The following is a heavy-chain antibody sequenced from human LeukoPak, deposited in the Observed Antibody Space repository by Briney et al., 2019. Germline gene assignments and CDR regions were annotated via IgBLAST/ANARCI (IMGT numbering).Heavy chain of an antibody. D-gene: IGHD3-10*01. CDR2: INHSGST. Sequence: TSETLSLTCAVYGGSFSGYYWSWIRQPPGKGLEWIGEINHSGSTNYNPSLKSRVTISVDTSKNQFSLKLSSVTAADTAVYYCARQARWLDYYGSVTYAFDLWGQGTMVTVSS. V-gene: IGHV4-34*01. CDR1: GGSFSGYY. J-gene: IGHJ3*01. CDR3: ARQARWLDYYGSVTYAFDL.